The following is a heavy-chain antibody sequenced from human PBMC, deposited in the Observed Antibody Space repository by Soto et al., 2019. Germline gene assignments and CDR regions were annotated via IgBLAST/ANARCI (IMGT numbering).Heavy chain of an antibody. J-gene: IGHJ5*02. D-gene: IGHD3-3*01. CDR1: GFTFSSYA. V-gene: IGHV3-23*01. Sequence: GGSLRLSCAASGFTFSSYAINWVRQAPGKGLEWVSVISGSGGTTYYADSVKGRFTISRDNSKNTLYLQMNSLRAEDTAVYYCAKSIFGVVGWFDPWGQGTLVTVSS. CDR2: ISGSGGTT. CDR3: AKSIFGVVGWFDP.